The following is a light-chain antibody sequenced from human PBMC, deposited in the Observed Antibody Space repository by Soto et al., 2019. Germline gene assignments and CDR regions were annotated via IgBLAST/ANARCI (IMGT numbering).Light chain of an antibody. CDR2: GNS. CDR3: QSYDNSLSGSGV. V-gene: IGLV1-40*01. CDR1: SCNIGAGYD. Sequence: QSVLTQPPSVSGAPGQRVTISCTGSSCNIGAGYDVHWYQQLPGTAPKLLIYGNSNRPSGVPDRFSGSKSGTSASLAITGLQAEDEADYYCQSYDNSLSGSGVFGTGTKLTVL. J-gene: IGLJ1*01.